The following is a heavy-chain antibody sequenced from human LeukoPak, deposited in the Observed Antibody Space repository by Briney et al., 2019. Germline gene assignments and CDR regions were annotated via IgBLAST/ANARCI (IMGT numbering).Heavy chain of an antibody. D-gene: IGHD6-13*01. J-gene: IGHJ2*01. CDR3: ARVSSSWYQDWYFDL. V-gene: IGHV4-4*07. CDR2: TYTSGST. CDR1: GGSISSYY. Sequence: SETLSLTCTVSGGSISSYYWSWIRQPAGKGLEWIGRTYTSGSTNYNPSLKSRVTMSVDMSKNQFSLKLSSMIAADTAVYYCARVSSSWYQDWYFDLWGRGTLVTVPS.